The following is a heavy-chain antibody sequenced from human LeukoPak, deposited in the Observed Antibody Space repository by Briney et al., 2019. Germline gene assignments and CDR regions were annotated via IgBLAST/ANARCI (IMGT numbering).Heavy chain of an antibody. V-gene: IGHV3-30-3*01. CDR3: AREDERLQAAAAGDY. CDR1: GFTFSSYA. D-gene: IGHD6-13*01. CDR2: ISYDGSNK. Sequence: GGSLRLSCAASGFTFSSYAMHWVRQAPGKGLEWVAVISYDGSNKYYADSVKGRFTISRDNSKNTLYLQMNSLRAEDTAVYYCAREDERLQAAAAGDYWGQGTLVTVSS. J-gene: IGHJ4*02.